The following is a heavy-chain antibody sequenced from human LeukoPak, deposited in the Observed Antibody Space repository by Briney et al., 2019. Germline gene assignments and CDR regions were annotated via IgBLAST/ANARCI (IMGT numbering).Heavy chain of an antibody. CDR3: VKDNPLDY. D-gene: IGHD1-14*01. J-gene: IGHJ4*02. CDR2: IRYDGNNK. Sequence: GGSLRLSCGAAGFTFSNYGMLWVRQAPGKGLEWVAFIRYDGNNKLYADSMKGRFTISRDNSKNTLYLHINSLRAEDTAVYYCVKDNPLDYWGQGTLVIVSS. CDR1: GFTFSNYG. V-gene: IGHV3-30*02.